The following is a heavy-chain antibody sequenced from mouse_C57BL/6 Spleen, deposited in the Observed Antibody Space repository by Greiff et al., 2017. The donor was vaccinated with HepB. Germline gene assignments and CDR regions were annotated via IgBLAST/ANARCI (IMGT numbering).Heavy chain of an antibody. V-gene: IGHV1-52*01. CDR2: IDPSDSET. Sequence: VQLQQPGAELVRPGSSVKLSCKASGYTFTSYWMHWVKQRPIQGLEWIGNIDPSDSETHYNQKFKDKATLTVDKSSSTAYMQLSSLTSEDSAVYYCARRSGSSYPSFDDWGQGTTLTVSS. CDR1: GYTFTSYW. D-gene: IGHD1-1*01. CDR3: ARRSGSSYPSFDD. J-gene: IGHJ2*01.